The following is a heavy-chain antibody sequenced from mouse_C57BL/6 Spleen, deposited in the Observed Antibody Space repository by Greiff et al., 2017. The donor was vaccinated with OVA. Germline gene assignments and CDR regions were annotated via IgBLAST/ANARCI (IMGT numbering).Heavy chain of an antibody. V-gene: IGHV1-66*01. CDR3: ARSGDYEGYAMDY. CDR2: IYPGSGNT. D-gene: IGHD2-4*01. Sequence: VQLQQSGPELVKPGASVKISCKASGYSFTSYYIHWVQQRPGQGLEWIGWIYPGSGNTKYTEKFKGKATLTADTSSNTAYMQLSSLTSEDSAVYDRARSGDYEGYAMDYWGQGTSVTVSS. CDR1: GYSFTSYY. J-gene: IGHJ4*01.